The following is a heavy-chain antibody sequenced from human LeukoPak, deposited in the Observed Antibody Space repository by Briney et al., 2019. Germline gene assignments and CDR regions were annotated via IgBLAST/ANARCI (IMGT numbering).Heavy chain of an antibody. CDR1: GGSISGYY. V-gene: IGHV4-59*01. CDR3: ARDRDGWYRFNY. J-gene: IGHJ4*02. Sequence: SETLSLTCTVSGGSISGYYWSWIRQPPGKGLEWIGYIYYSGDTNYNPSLKSRVTISVDTSKNQFSLKLSSVTAADTAVYYCARDRDGWYRFNYWGQGTLVTVSS. CDR2: IYYSGDT. D-gene: IGHD6-19*01.